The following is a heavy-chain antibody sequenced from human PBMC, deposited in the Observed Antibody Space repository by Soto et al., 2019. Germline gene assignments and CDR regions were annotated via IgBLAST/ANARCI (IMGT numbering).Heavy chain of an antibody. J-gene: IGHJ4*02. Sequence: PGGSLRLSCSVSGFTFSSYGMHWVRQAPGKGLEWAAVISYDGSNKYYADSVKGRFTISRDNSKNTLYLQMNSLRAEDTAVYYCAKDSSGSYYTQFDYWGQGTLVTVSS. CDR1: GFTFSSYG. CDR3: AKDSSGSYYTQFDY. CDR2: ISYDGSNK. D-gene: IGHD1-26*01. V-gene: IGHV3-30*18.